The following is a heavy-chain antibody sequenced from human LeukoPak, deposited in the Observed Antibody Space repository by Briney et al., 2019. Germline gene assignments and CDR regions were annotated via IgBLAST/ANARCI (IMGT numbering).Heavy chain of an antibody. CDR1: GASVSSASY. Sequence: ASETLSPTRTVSGASVSSASYWTWIRQPPGKGVEWIAHIYNGVNTNYNPSLKSRVTISVDTSKNQFSLRLNSVTAADTAVYYCARSRAFNSGAFDPWGQGSLVTVSS. D-gene: IGHD1-26*01. CDR2: IYNGVNT. J-gene: IGHJ5*02. CDR3: ARSRAFNSGAFDP. V-gene: IGHV4-61*01.